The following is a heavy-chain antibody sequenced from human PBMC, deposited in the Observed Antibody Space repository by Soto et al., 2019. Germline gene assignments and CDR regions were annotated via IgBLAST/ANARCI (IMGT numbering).Heavy chain of an antibody. D-gene: IGHD3-10*01. J-gene: IGHJ6*02. V-gene: IGHV3-23*01. CDR2: ISGSGGIT. Sequence: EVQLLESGGGLVQPGGSLRLSCAASGFIFITCAMSLVRQAPGKGLEWVSAISGSGGITYYADSVKGRFTISRDNSKHTLYLQMNSLRAEDTAVYYCAKDNYYGSKICMGCVDVWGQATTVTVSS. CDR1: GFIFITCA. CDR3: AKDNYYGSKICMGCVDV.